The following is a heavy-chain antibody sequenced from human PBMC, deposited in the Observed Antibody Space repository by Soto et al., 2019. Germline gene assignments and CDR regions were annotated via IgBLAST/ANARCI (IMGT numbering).Heavy chain of an antibody. CDR3: ARSDSSGYYDFDY. CDR2: IYYSGST. J-gene: IGHJ4*02. Sequence: PSETLSLTCTVSGGSISSSSYYWGCIRQPPGKGLEWVGSIYYSGSTYYNPSLKSRVTISVDTSKNQFSLKLSSVTAADTAVYYCARSDSSGYYDFDYWGQGTLVTVSS. D-gene: IGHD3-22*01. CDR1: GGSISSSSYY. V-gene: IGHV4-39*01.